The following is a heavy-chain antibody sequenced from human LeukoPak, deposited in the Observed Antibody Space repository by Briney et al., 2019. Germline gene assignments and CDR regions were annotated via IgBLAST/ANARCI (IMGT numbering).Heavy chain of an antibody. CDR1: GGSISSSSYY. D-gene: IGHD6-6*01. V-gene: IGHV4-39*02. Sequence: SETLSLTCTVSGGSISSSSYYWGWIRQPPGKGLEWIGSIYYSGSTYYNPSLKSRVTISIDTSKNQFSLKLSSVTAADTAVYYCARDQEHPYSSSSGDRWFDPWGQGTLVTVSS. CDR3: ARDQEHPYSSSSGDRWFDP. J-gene: IGHJ5*02. CDR2: IYYSGST.